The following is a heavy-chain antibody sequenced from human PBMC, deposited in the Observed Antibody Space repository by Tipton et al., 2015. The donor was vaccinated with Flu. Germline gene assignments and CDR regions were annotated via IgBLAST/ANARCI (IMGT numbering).Heavy chain of an antibody. CDR1: SGSFSGYF. CDR3: AREHSGNFLSYFDY. V-gene: IGHV4-34*01. D-gene: IGHD1-26*01. J-gene: IGHJ4*02. CDR2: INHSGST. Sequence: GLVKPSETLSLTCAVYSGSFSGYFWSWIRQPPGKGLEWIGEINHSGSTNYNPSLKSRVTISVDTSKNQFSLKLSSVTAADTAVFYCAREHSGNFLSYFDYWGQGTLVTVSS.